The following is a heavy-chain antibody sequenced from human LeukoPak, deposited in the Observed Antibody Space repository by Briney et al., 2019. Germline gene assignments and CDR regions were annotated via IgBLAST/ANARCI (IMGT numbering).Heavy chain of an antibody. CDR2: IYYSGST. V-gene: IGHV4-59*01. CDR1: GGSISSYY. D-gene: IGHD2-2*01. J-gene: IGHJ6*02. CDR3: ARSLGLVVPAAQYYYYYGMDV. Sequence: PSETLSLTCTVSGGSISSYYWSWIRQPPGKGLEWIGYIYYSGSTNYNPSFKSRVTISVDTSKNQFSLKLSSVTAADTAVYYCARSLGLVVPAAQYYYYYGMDVWGQGTTVTVSS.